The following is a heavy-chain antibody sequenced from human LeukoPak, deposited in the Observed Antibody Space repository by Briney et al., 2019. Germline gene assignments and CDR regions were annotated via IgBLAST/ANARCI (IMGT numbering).Heavy chain of an antibody. D-gene: IGHD3-10*01. J-gene: IGHJ4*02. Sequence: GGSLRLSCAASGFTFSSYSMNWVRQAPGKGLEWVSSISSSSSFIYYADSVKGRFTISRDNSKNTLYLQMNSLRAEDTAVYYCARVADKLLWFGEPFDYWGQGTLVTVSS. CDR2: ISSSSSFI. CDR1: GFTFSSYS. V-gene: IGHV3-21*01. CDR3: ARVADKLLWFGEPFDY.